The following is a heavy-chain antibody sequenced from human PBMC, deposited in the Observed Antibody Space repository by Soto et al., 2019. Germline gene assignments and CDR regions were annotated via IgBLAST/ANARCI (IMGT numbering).Heavy chain of an antibody. CDR1: GGTFSTYA. Sequence: ASVKVSCKAPGGTFSTYAISWVRQAPGQGLEWMGGIIPMFGTANYAQRFQDRVTITADESTNTVYMELSSLRSEDTAVYYCARDLGDLNSENYREGFDPWGQGTLVTVSS. CDR2: IIPMFGTA. V-gene: IGHV1-69*13. D-gene: IGHD1-26*01. J-gene: IGHJ5*02. CDR3: ARDLGDLNSENYREGFDP.